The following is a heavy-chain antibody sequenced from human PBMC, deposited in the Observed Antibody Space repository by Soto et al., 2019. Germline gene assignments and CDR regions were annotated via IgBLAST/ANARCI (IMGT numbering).Heavy chain of an antibody. V-gene: IGHV1-69*13. CDR1: GGTFSSYA. Sequence: SVKVSCKASGGTFSSYAISWVRQAPGQGLEWMGGIIPIFGTANYAQKFQGRVTITADESTSTAYMELSSLRSEDTAVYYCARDGPTGYDSSGYYLDYWGQGTLVTVSS. CDR3: ARDGPTGYDSSGYYLDY. CDR2: IIPIFGTA. J-gene: IGHJ4*02. D-gene: IGHD3-22*01.